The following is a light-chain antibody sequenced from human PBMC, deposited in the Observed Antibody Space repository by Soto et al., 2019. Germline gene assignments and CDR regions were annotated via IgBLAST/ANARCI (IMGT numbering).Light chain of an antibody. CDR1: QSVSSNY. CDR3: QQYSNSPRT. Sequence: EIVLTQSPGTLSLSPGERATLSCRASQSVSSNYLAWYQQRPGQAPRLLIYGASSTAIGTPDRFSGSGSVTDFTLTIRRLEPEDSAVYYCQQYSNSPRTFGQGTKVEI. V-gene: IGKV3-20*01. J-gene: IGKJ1*01. CDR2: GAS.